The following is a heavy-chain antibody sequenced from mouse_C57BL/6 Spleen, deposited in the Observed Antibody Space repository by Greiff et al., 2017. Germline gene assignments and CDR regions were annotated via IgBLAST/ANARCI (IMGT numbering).Heavy chain of an antibody. CDR2: ISYDGSN. J-gene: IGHJ2*01. V-gene: IGHV3-6*01. CDR1: GYSITSGYY. Sequence: EVQLQESGPGLVKPSQSLSLTCSVTGYSITSGYYWNWIRQFPGNKLEWMGYISYDGSNNYNPSLKNRISITRDTSKNQFFLKLNSVTTEDTATYYCAGGPHYFDYWGQGTTLTVSS. CDR3: AGGPHYFDY. D-gene: IGHD3-3*01.